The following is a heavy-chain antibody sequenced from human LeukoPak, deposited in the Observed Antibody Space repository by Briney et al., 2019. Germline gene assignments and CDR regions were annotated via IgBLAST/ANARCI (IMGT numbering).Heavy chain of an antibody. CDR1: GGSVTKYY. Sequence: TSETLSLTCTVSGGSVTKYYWHWIRQAPGKGLEWIGFIFHTGITNYNPSLKSRVTISVDTSKNQFSLKLSSVTAADTAVYYCARQANYYDSSGYSYYFDYWGQGTLVTVSS. D-gene: IGHD3-22*01. J-gene: IGHJ4*02. V-gene: IGHV4-59*08. CDR2: IFHTGIT. CDR3: ARQANYYDSSGYSYYFDY.